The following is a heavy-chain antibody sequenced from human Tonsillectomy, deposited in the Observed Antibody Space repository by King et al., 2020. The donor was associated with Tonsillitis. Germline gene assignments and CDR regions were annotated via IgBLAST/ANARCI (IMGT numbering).Heavy chain of an antibody. V-gene: IGHV3-9*01. J-gene: IGHJ4*02. CDR2: ISWNSGSI. CDR3: AKAGVLELHRVFDY. Sequence: QLVQSGGGLVQPGRSLRLSCAASGFTFDDYAMHWVRQAPGKGLEWVSGISWNSGSIGYADSVKGRFTISRDNAKNSLYLQMNSLRAEDTALYYCAKAGVLELHRVFDYWGQGTLVTVSS. CDR1: GFTFDDYA. D-gene: IGHD1-7*01.